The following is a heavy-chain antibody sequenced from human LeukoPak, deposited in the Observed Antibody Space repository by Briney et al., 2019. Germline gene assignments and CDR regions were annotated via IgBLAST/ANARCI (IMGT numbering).Heavy chain of an antibody. Sequence: SETLSLTCAVYGGSFSGYYWSWIRQPPGKGLEWIGEINHSGSTNYNPSLKSRVTISVDTSKNQFSLKLSSVTAADTAVYYCARSVSWFDPWGQGTLVTVSS. CDR2: INHSGST. V-gene: IGHV4-34*01. J-gene: IGHJ5*02. CDR3: ARSVSWFDP. D-gene: IGHD5/OR15-5a*01. CDR1: GGSFSGYY.